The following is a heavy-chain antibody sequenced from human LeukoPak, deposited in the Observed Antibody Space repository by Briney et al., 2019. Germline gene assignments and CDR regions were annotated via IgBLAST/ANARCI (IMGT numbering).Heavy chain of an antibody. CDR2: ISGSGGST. Sequence: PGGSLRLSCAASGFTFSSYAMSWVRQAPGKGLGWVSAISGSGGSTYYADSVKGRFTISRDNSKNTLYLQMNSLRAEDTAVYYCATDSSGYYDFAFDIWGQGTMVTVSS. CDR1: GFTFSSYA. D-gene: IGHD3-22*01. V-gene: IGHV3-23*01. J-gene: IGHJ3*02. CDR3: ATDSSGYYDFAFDI.